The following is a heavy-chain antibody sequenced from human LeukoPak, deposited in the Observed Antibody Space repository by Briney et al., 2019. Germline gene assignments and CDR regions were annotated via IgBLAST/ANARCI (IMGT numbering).Heavy chain of an antibody. CDR1: GYSISSGYY. D-gene: IGHD3-3*01. Sequence: SETLSLTCTVSGYSISSGYYWGWIRQPLGKGLEWIGSIYHSGSTYYNPSLKSRVTISVDTSKNQFSLKLSSVTAADTAVYYCASRGGFWSGYLDYWGQGTLVTVSS. CDR3: ASRGGFWSGYLDY. V-gene: IGHV4-38-2*02. CDR2: IYHSGST. J-gene: IGHJ4*02.